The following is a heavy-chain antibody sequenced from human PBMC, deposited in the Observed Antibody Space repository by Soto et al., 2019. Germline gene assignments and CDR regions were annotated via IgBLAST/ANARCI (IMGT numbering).Heavy chain of an antibody. D-gene: IGHD3-10*01. V-gene: IGHV3-7*01. CDR3: ARDTDLVRSYYYGSGSAAFDY. J-gene: IGHJ4*02. CDR2: IKQDGSEK. CDR1: GFTFSSYW. Sequence: GGSLRLSCAASGFTFSSYWMSWVRQAPGKGLEWVANIKQDGSEKYYVDSVKGRFTISRDNAKNSLYLQMNSLRAEDTAVYYCARDTDLVRSYYYGSGSAAFDYWGQGTLVTVSS.